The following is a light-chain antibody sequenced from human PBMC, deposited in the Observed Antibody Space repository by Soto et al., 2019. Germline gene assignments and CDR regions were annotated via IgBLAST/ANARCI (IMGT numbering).Light chain of an antibody. CDR1: QSISSY. CDR3: QQSSSTPPIT. CDR2: AAS. J-gene: IGKJ5*01. Sequence: DIQMTQSQSSLSASVGDRVTITCRARQSISSYLNCYQQKPGKAPKLLIYAASSLQSGVPSRFSGSGSGTDFTLTLSSLQPEDFATYYCQQSSSTPPITFGQGTRLEIK. V-gene: IGKV1-39*01.